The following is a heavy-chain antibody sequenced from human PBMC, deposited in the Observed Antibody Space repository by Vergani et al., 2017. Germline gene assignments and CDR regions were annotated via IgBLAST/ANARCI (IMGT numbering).Heavy chain of an antibody. Sequence: QVQLVESGGGVVQPGRSLRLSCAASGFTFSSYAMHWVRQASGKGLEWVAVISYDGSNKYYADSVKGRFTISRDNSKNTLYLQMNSLRAEDTAVYYCARDIRRYCSSTSCWVPMDVWGKGTTVTVSS. CDR2: ISYDGSNK. V-gene: IGHV3-30-3*01. CDR3: ARDIRRYCSSTSCWVPMDV. CDR1: GFTFSSYA. J-gene: IGHJ6*04. D-gene: IGHD2-2*01.